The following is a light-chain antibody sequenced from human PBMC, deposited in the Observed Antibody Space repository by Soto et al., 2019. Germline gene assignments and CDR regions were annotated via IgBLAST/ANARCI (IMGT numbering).Light chain of an antibody. V-gene: IGLV2-23*01. CDR3: CSYAGESTLV. J-gene: IGLJ2*01. CDR1: SSDVGSYDL. CDR2: EGS. Sequence: QSVLTQPASVSGSPGQSITISCTGTSSDVGSYDLVSWYQQHPGKAPNLMIYEGSKRPSGVSNRFSGSKSGNTASLTISGLQAEDEADYYCCSYAGESTLVFGGGTKLTVL.